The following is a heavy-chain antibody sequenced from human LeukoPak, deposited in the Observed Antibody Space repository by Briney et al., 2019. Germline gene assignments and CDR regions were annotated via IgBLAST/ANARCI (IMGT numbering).Heavy chain of an antibody. J-gene: IGHJ4*02. CDR2: ISYDGSNK. D-gene: IGHD3-3*01. CDR1: GFTFSSYA. Sequence: GRSLRLSCAASGFTFSSYAMHWVRQAPGKGLEWVAVISYDGSNKYYADSVKGRFTISRDNSKNTLYLQMNSLRAEDTAVYYCAKDGKRFLEWLLYQYYFDYWGQGTLVTVSS. V-gene: IGHV3-30*04. CDR3: AKDGKRFLEWLLYQYYFDY.